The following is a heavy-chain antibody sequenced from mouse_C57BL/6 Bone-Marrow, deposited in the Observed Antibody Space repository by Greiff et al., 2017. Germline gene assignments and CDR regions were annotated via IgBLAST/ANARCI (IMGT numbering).Heavy chain of an antibody. CDR1: GYAFSSSW. V-gene: IGHV1-82*01. J-gene: IGHJ2*01. CDR2: IYPGDGDT. CDR3: AREDYSDY. Sequence: VQRVESGPELVKPGASVKISCKASGYAFSSSWMNWVKQRPGKGLEWIGRIYPGDGDTNYNGKFKGKATLTADKSSSTAYMQLSSLTSEDSAVYFCAREDYSDYWGQGTTLTVSS.